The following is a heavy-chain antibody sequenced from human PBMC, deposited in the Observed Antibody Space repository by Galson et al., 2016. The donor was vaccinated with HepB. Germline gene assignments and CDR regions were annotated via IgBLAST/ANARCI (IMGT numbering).Heavy chain of an antibody. CDR1: GFTFSTYA. CDR2: ISNNDGGST. V-gene: IGHV3-64*02. CDR3: AKDWCFGGNCYAPWFDP. D-gene: IGHD2-21*01. J-gene: IGHJ5*02. Sequence: SLRLSCAASGFTFSTYAMHWVRQAPGKGLEYVSGISNNDGGSTYYADSVKGRFTISRDNSRNTLYLEMGSLKTEDMAVYYCAKDWCFGGNCYAPWFDPWGQGALVTVSS.